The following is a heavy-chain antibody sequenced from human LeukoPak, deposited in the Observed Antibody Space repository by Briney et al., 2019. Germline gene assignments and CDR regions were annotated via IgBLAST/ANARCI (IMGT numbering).Heavy chain of an antibody. CDR2: INPNSGGT. Sequence: GASVKVSCKASGYTFTDSYMHWVRQAPGQGLEWMGWINPNSGGTKYAQKFQGRVTMTRDTSISTAYMELSRLKSDDTAVYYCARGVDDYSDYWGQGTLVTVSS. J-gene: IGHJ4*02. V-gene: IGHV1-2*02. CDR3: ARGVDDYSDY. CDR1: GYTFTDSY.